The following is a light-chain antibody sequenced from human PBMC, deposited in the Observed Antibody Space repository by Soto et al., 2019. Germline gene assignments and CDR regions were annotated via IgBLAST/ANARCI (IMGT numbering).Light chain of an antibody. CDR2: GVS. J-gene: IGKJ1*01. Sequence: DILMTQSPATLSVSPGERATLSCRASQSVSSSLAWYQQKPGQPPRLLIYGVSTRATGIPARFSGSGSGTEFVLTISSLQSEDFAMDYCQQYNTWPRGTFGQGTKVEIK. CDR1: QSVSSS. V-gene: IGKV3-15*01. CDR3: QQYNTWPRGT.